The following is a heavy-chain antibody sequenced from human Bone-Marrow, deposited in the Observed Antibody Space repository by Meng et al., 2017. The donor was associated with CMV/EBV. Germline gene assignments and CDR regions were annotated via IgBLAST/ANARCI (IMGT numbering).Heavy chain of an antibody. V-gene: IGHV1-2*02. J-gene: IGHJ4*02. CDR2: INPNSGGT. D-gene: IGHD6-13*01. CDR1: GYTFTGYY. CDR3: ASRGGAAAGMGDY. Sequence: ASVKVSCKASGYTFTGYYMHWVRQAPGQGLEWMGWINPNSGGTNYAQKFQGRVTMTRDTSISTAYMELSRLRSDDTVVYYCASRGGAAAGMGDYWGQGTLVTVSS.